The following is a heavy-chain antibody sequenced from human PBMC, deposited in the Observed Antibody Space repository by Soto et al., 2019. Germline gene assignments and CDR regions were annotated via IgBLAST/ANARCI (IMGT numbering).Heavy chain of an antibody. D-gene: IGHD1-26*01. CDR1: GYTFTSYG. V-gene: IGHV1-18*01. CDR3: ARDGGAGSYPPV. J-gene: IGHJ3*01. Sequence: QVQLVQSGAEVKKPGASVKVSCKASGYTFTSYGISWVRQAPGQGLEWMGWISAYNGNTNYAQKPHGRATMPTDTCTSTAYMELRSLRSDDTAVYFCARDGGAGSYPPVWGQGTMGTVSS. CDR2: ISAYNGNT.